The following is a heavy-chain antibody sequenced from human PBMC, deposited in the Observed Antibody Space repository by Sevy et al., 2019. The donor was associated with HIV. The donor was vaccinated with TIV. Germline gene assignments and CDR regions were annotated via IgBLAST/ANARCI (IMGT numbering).Heavy chain of an antibody. D-gene: IGHD2-21*02. CDR3: ARVSCGGDCYNAFDI. Sequence: ASVKVSCKASGYIFSNYNINWVRQAPGQGLEWMVWISADNGNTDYAQKVQGRVTMTTDTSTNTAYMELRSLRSDDTAVYYCARVSCGGDCYNAFDIWGQGTMVTVSS. CDR2: ISADNGNT. J-gene: IGHJ3*02. CDR1: GYIFSNYN. V-gene: IGHV1-18*04.